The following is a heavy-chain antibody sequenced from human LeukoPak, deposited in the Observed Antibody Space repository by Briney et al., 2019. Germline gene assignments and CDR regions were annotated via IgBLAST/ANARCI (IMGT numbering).Heavy chain of an antibody. J-gene: IGHJ4*01. V-gene: IGHV3-74*01. CDR1: GFSLTGYW. CDR2: MNSAGTTI. D-gene: IGHD2-2*01. Sequence: PGGSLRLSCAASGFSLTGYWMHWVRQAAGKGLVLVARMNSAGTTINYADSVRGRFTISRDNAGNALYLQMGSLRAEDTAIYYCIREIQVRASASLGYWGQGTLVTVSS. CDR3: IREIQVRASASLGY.